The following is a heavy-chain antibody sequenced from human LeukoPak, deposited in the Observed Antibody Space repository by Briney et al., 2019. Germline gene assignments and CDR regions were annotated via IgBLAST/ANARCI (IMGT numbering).Heavy chain of an antibody. CDR1: GYSISSGYY. J-gene: IGHJ4*02. V-gene: IGHV4-38-2*02. CDR3: ARSLGYTSSWYLDY. CDR2: IYHSGST. D-gene: IGHD6-13*01. Sequence: SETLSLTCTVSGYSISSGYYWGWIRQPPGKGLDGIVSIYHSGSTHYNPFLKSRVTISVDTSKNPFSLKLSSVTAADTAVYYCARSLGYTSSWYLDYWGQGTLVTVSS.